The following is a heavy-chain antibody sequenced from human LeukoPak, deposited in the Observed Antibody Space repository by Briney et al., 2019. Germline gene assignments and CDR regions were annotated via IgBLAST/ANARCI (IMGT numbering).Heavy chain of an antibody. D-gene: IGHD2-2*02. J-gene: IGHJ4*02. CDR3: TKARSASSSSCYNY. CDR1: GFTFSNYS. CDR2: ISGSDTST. V-gene: IGHV3-23*01. Sequence: GGSLRLSCAASGFTFSNYSMTWVRQAPGRGLEWVSSISGSDTSTYYADSMKGRFTISRDNSKNTLELQMDSLRAEDTAVYYCTKARSASSSSCYNYWGQGILVTVSS.